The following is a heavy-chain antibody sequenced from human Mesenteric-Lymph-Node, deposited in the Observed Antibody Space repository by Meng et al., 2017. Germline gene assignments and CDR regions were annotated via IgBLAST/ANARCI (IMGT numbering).Heavy chain of an antibody. CDR2: IYYSGST. J-gene: IGHJ2*01. CDR1: GGSISSGDYY. Sequence: VHLKESGPGLVKPSQTLSPTCTVSGGSISSGDYYWSWIRQPPGKGLELIGHIYYSGSTSYNPSLKSRVTISVDTSNNQFSLKLSSVTAADTAVYYCARVGWRQWSFDLWGRGTLVTVSS. V-gene: IGHV4-30-4*01. CDR3: ARVGWRQWSFDL. D-gene: IGHD5-18*01.